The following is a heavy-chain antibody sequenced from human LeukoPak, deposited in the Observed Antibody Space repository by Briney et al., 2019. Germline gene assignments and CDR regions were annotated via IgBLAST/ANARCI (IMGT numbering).Heavy chain of an antibody. J-gene: IGHJ4*02. V-gene: IGHV1-2*02. D-gene: IGHD2-2*02. Sequence: ASVKVSCKASGYTFTGYYMHWVRQAPGQGLEWMGWINPNSGGTNYAQKFQGRVTMTRDTSISTAYMELSRLRSDDTAVYYCARVSHCSSTSCYIYYFDYWGQGTLVTVSS. CDR1: GYTFTGYY. CDR3: ARVSHCSSTSCYIYYFDY. CDR2: INPNSGGT.